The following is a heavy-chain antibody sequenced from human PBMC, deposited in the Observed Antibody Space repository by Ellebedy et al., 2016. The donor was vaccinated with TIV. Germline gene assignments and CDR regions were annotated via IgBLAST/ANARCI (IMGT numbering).Heavy chain of an antibody. CDR3: AREAPLRTPTYGGSPYYFDL. CDR2: VSPFNVDT. V-gene: IGHV1-18*01. D-gene: IGHD3-10*01. CDR1: GYNLTLYG. J-gene: IGHJ4*02. Sequence: AASVKVSCKASGYNLTLYGISWVRQAPGQAFQWMGRVSPFNVDTNYARNLRGRVTFATDRSTSTAYMDLTGLTSDDTAVYYCAREAPLRTPTYGGSPYYFDLWGQGALVSVSS.